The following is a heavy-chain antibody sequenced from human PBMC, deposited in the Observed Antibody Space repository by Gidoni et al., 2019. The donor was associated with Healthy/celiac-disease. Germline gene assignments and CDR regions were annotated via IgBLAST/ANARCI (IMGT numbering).Heavy chain of an antibody. V-gene: IGHV1-69*01. D-gene: IGHD6-13*01. CDR1: GGPFSSYA. CDR2: IIPSFGTA. CDR3: ARDDQPGIAAAGTVNKFDY. J-gene: IGHJ4*02. Sequence: QLQLVQSGAEVKNPGSSVKVSCKASGGPFSSYAISWVRQAPGQGLEWMGGIIPSFGTANYEQKFQGRVTITADESTSTAYMEMSSLRSEDTAVYYCARDDQPGIAAAGTVNKFDYWGQGTLVTVSS.